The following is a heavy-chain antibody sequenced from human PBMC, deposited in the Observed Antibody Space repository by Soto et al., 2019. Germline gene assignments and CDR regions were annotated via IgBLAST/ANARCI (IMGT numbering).Heavy chain of an antibody. J-gene: IGHJ6*02. CDR3: GRDQRYDFWSGYYRDYGMDV. CDR2: ISSRSSYI. D-gene: IGHD3-3*01. Sequence: VPLVESGGGLVQPGGSLRLSCAASGFTFSSYTMNWVRQAPGKGLEWVSSISSRSSYIYYADSVKGRFTISRDNAKISVYRQRNSLIAEDTAVYYCGRDQRYDFWSGYYRDYGMDVWGQGTTVTVSS. CDR1: GFTFSSYT. V-gene: IGHV3-21*02.